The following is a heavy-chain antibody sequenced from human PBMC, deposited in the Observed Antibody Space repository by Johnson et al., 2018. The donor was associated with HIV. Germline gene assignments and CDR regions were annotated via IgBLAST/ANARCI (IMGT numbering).Heavy chain of an antibody. CDR1: GFSFSNYA. Sequence: QVQLVESGGGVVQPGRSLRLSCAASGFSFSNYAMHWVRQAPGKGLEWVAVISYDGSNKYYADSVKGRFTISRDNSKNTLYLQMSSLRAEDTAVYYCARGGIIHDAFDIWGQGTMVTVSS. CDR2: ISYDGSNK. CDR3: ARGGIIHDAFDI. J-gene: IGHJ3*02. D-gene: IGHD1-1*01. V-gene: IGHV3-30-3*01.